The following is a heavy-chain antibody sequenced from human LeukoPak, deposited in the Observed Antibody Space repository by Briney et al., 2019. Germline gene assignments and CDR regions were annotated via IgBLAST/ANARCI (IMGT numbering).Heavy chain of an antibody. V-gene: IGHV3-20*04. CDR3: ARVASHYDFWSGYYAFDY. J-gene: IGHJ4*02. CDR2: INWNGGST. CDR1: GFTFDDYG. D-gene: IGHD3-3*01. Sequence: AGSLRLSCAASGFTFDDYGMSWVRQAPGKELVWVSGINWNGGSTGYADSVKGRFTISRDNAKNSLYLQMNSLRAEDTALYYCARVASHYDFWSGYYAFDYWGQGTLVTVSS.